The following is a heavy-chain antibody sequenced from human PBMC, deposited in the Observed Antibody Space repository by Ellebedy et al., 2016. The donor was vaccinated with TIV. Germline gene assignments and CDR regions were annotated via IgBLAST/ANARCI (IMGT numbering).Heavy chain of an antibody. CDR1: GGTFSDYG. CDR3: TGYSSSRMGFDY. CDR2: IIPMFGTT. Sequence: AASVKVSCKASGGTFSDYGFGWVRQAPGQGLEWMGGIIPMFGTTNYAQKFQGRVTITADKSTSTAYMELSSLTSEDTAVYYCTGYSSSRMGFDYWGQGTLVTVSS. D-gene: IGHD6-13*01. J-gene: IGHJ4*02. V-gene: IGHV1-69*06.